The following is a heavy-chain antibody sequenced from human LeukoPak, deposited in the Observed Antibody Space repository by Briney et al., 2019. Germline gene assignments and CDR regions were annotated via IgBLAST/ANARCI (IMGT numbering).Heavy chain of an antibody. CDR1: GGSISSSSYY. D-gene: IGHD6-6*01. Sequence: SETLSLTCTVSGGSISSSSYYWGWIRQPPGKGLEWIGYIYYSGSTNYNPSLKSRVTISVDTSKNQFSLKLSSVTAADTAVYYCARGSSSLPFDYWGQGTLVTVSS. V-gene: IGHV4-61*05. J-gene: IGHJ4*02. CDR3: ARGSSSLPFDY. CDR2: IYYSGST.